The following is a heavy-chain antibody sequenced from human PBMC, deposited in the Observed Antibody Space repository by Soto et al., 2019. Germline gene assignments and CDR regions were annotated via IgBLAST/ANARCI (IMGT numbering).Heavy chain of an antibody. CDR3: TKGLHGMDV. CDR1: GFTFGEYA. J-gene: IGHJ6*02. Sequence: GGALRLSCTASGFTFGEYAMSWVRQAPGKGVEWVGFIRSKGYGGAREYAASVKGRFTISRDDSKSIAYLQMNSLNTEDSAVYYCTKGLHGMDVWGQGTTVTVSS. D-gene: IGHD2-15*01. CDR2: IRSKGYGGAR. V-gene: IGHV3-49*04.